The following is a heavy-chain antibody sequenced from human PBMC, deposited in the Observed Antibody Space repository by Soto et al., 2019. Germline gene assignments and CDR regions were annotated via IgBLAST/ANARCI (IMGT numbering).Heavy chain of an antibody. CDR2: IWYDGSNK. V-gene: IGHV3-33*01. CDR1: GFTFSNYG. J-gene: IGHJ4*02. D-gene: IGHD3-3*01. CDR3: VRGISVFLDY. Sequence: QVQLVESGGGVVQPGRSLRLSCIASGFTFSNYGMHWVRQAPGKGLEWVADIWYDGSNKNYADSVKGRFTSSRDNSMNTLYLEMNSLRAEDTAVYYCVRGISVFLDYWGPGTLVTVSS.